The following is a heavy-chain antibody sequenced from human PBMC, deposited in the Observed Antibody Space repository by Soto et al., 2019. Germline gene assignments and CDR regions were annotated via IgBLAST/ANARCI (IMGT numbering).Heavy chain of an antibody. Sequence: EVQLVESGGGLVKPGGSLRLSCAASGFTFSSYSMNWVRQAPGKGLAWVSSISSSSSYRYYADSVKGRFTISRDNAKNSLYLPMNSLRAEDTAVSYGASDWGAVVDYWGQGTLVTVSS. V-gene: IGHV3-21*01. CDR3: ASDWGAVVDY. CDR1: GFTFSSYS. J-gene: IGHJ4*02. D-gene: IGHD3-16*01. CDR2: ISSSSSYR.